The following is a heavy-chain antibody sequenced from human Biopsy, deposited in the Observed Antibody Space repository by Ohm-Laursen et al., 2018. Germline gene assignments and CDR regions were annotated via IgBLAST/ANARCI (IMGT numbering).Heavy chain of an antibody. D-gene: IGHD2/OR15-2a*01. J-gene: IGHJ6*02. CDR1: GGSIGGGEYY. CDR3: ARATNSTGWPYYYFYGMDV. CDR2: IYYSGST. V-gene: IGHV4-61*08. Sequence: GTLSLTCTVSGGSIGGGEYYWSWIRQTPGKGLEWIGYIYYSGSTNYNPSLKSRVTIPVDTSKNQFSLRLNSVTAADTAVYYCARATNSTGWPYYYFYGMDVWGQGTTVTVSS.